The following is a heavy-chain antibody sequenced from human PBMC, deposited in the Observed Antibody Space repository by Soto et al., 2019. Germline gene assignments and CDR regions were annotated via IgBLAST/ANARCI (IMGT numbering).Heavy chain of an antibody. CDR1: GGSISSYY. CDR3: XXXXXXXXXXGXDP. Sequence: QVQLQESGPGLVKPSETLSLTCTVSGGSISSYYWSWIRQPPGKGLEWIGYIYYSGSTNYNPSLXXXXXXXVXXXXXXXXXXXXXXXXXXXXXXXXXXXXXXXXXXGXDPWGQGTLVTVSS. CDR2: IYYSGST. V-gene: IGHV4-59*01. D-gene: IGHD2-2*01. J-gene: IGHJ5*02.